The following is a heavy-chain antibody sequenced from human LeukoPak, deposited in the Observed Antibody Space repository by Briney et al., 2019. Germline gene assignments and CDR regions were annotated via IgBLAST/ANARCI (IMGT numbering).Heavy chain of an antibody. CDR1: GFTFSSYA. CDR3: ARDARYCSGGSCWNWFDP. CDR2: ISSSSSYI. J-gene: IGHJ5*02. D-gene: IGHD2-15*01. Sequence: GRSLRLSCAASGFTFSSYAMHWVRQAPGKGLEWVSSISSSSSYIYYADSVKGRFTISRDNAKNSLYLQMNSLRAEDTAVYYCARDARYCSGGSCWNWFDPWGQGTLVTVSS. V-gene: IGHV3-21*01.